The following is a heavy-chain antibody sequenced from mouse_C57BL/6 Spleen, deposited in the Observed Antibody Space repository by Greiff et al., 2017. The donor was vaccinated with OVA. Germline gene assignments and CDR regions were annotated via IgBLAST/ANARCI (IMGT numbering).Heavy chain of an antibody. CDR3: ARKDSKSLCWYFDV. Sequence: EVKLQESGGGLVKPGGSLKLSCAASGFTFSDYGMHWVRQAPEKGLEWVAYISSGSSTIYYADTVKGRFTISRDNAKNTLFLQMTSLRSEDTAMYYCARKDSKSLCWYFDVWGTGTTVTVSS. J-gene: IGHJ1*03. CDR1: GFTFSDYG. CDR2: ISSGSSTI. V-gene: IGHV5-17*01. D-gene: IGHD6-2*01.